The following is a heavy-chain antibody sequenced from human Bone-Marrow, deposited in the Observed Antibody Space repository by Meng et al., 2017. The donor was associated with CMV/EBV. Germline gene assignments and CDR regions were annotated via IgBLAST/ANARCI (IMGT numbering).Heavy chain of an antibody. CDR3: ARGPGAYCSSTSCYHFDY. CDR1: GFTVSSNY. Sequence: GGSLRLSCAASGFTVSSNYMSWVRLAPGKGLEWVSSITSSSSYIYYADSVKGRFTISRDNAKNSLFLQMNSLRAEDTAVYYCARGPGAYCSSTSCYHFDYWGQGTTVTVSS. J-gene: IGHJ4*03. D-gene: IGHD2-2*01. CDR2: ITSSSSYI. V-gene: IGHV3-21*01.